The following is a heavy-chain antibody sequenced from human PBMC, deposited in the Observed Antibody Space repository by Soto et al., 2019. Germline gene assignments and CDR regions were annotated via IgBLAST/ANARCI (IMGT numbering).Heavy chain of an antibody. CDR2: INPNSGGT. V-gene: IGHV1-2*02. CDR3: ARDVQDSSSWYGGSEKYYFDY. CDR1: GYTFTGYY. J-gene: IGHJ4*02. Sequence: GAPVKVSCKASGYTFTGYYMHWGRQAPGQRLEWMGWINPNSGGTNYAQKFQGRVTMTRDTSISTAYMELSRLRSDDTAVYYCARDVQDSSSWYGGSEKYYFDYWGQGTLVTVSS. D-gene: IGHD6-13*01.